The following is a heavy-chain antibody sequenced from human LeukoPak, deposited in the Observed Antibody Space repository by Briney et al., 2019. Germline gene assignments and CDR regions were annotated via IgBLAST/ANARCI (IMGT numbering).Heavy chain of an antibody. CDR1: GYTFTNYY. CDR2: INPSGGST. D-gene: IGHD2-2*01. Sequence: ASVKVSCKAPGYTFTNYYIHWVRQAPGQGLEWMGIINPSGGSTSYAQKFQGRVTMTRDTSTSTVYMELSSLRSEDTAVYYCAREWRDIVVVPAAMGFDYWGQGTLVTVSS. J-gene: IGHJ4*02. CDR3: AREWRDIVVVPAAMGFDY. V-gene: IGHV1-46*01.